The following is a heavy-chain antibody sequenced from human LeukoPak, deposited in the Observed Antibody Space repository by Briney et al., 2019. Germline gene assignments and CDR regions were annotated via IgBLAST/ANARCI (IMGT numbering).Heavy chain of an antibody. V-gene: IGHV3-21*01. CDR2: ISSYSGSI. J-gene: IGHJ4*02. Sequence: PGGSLRLSCAASGFIFSSYSMNWVRQAPGKGLEWVSSISSYSGSIYYADSLKGRFTISRDNAKNSLYLQMSSLRAEDTAVYYCARSGAPFDYWGQGTLVTVSS. CDR3: ARSGAPFDY. D-gene: IGHD3-10*01. CDR1: GFIFSSYS.